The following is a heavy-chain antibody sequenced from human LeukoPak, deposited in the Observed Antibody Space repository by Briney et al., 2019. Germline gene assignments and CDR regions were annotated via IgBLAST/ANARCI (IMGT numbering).Heavy chain of an antibody. Sequence: GGSLGLSCAASGFTFDDYAMHWVRQAPGKGLEWVSGISWNSGSIGYADSVKGRFTISRDNAKNSLYLQMNSLRAEDTALYYCAKDIGYDSSGTDAFDIWGQGTMVTVSS. CDR3: AKDIGYDSSGTDAFDI. CDR1: GFTFDDYA. V-gene: IGHV3-9*01. CDR2: ISWNSGSI. J-gene: IGHJ3*02. D-gene: IGHD3-22*01.